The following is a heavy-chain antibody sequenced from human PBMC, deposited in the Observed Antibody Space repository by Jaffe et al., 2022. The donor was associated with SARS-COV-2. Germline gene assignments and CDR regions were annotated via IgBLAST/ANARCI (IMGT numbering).Heavy chain of an antibody. Sequence: EVQLLESGGGLVQPGGSLRLSCAASGFTFSSYAMSWVRQAPGKGLEWVSAISGSGGSTYYADSVKGRFTISRDNSKNTLYLQMNSLRAEDTAVYYCAKDLPDDYGDPLTETPFDYWGQGTLVTVSS. D-gene: IGHD4-17*01. CDR1: GFTFSSYA. CDR3: AKDLPDDYGDPLTETPFDY. J-gene: IGHJ4*02. V-gene: IGHV3-23*01. CDR2: ISGSGGST.